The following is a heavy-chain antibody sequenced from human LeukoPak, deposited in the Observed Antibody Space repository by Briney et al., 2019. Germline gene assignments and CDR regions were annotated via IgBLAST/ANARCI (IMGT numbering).Heavy chain of an antibody. Sequence: GESLKISCKGSGYSFTNYWIGWVRQMPGKGLEWMGIIYPGDSDTRYSPSFQGQVTISVDKSISTAYLQWSSLKASDTAMYYCARRLTMVRGVILHAFDFWGQGTMVTVSS. D-gene: IGHD3-10*01. V-gene: IGHV5-51*01. CDR2: IYPGDSDT. CDR3: ARRLTMVRGVILHAFDF. CDR1: GYSFTNYW. J-gene: IGHJ3*01.